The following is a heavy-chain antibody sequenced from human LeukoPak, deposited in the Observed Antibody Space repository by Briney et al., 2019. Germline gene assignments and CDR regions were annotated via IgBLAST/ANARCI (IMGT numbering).Heavy chain of an antibody. CDR2: ISSSSSYI. CDR1: GFTFSSYS. CDR3: ARGGSSFNNWFDP. V-gene: IGHV3-21*01. J-gene: IGHJ5*02. D-gene: IGHD6-13*01. Sequence: GGSLRLSCAASGFTFSSYSMNWVRQAPGKGLEWVSSISSSSSYIYYADSVKGRFTISRDNAKNSLHLQMNSLRAEDTAVYYCARGGSSFNNWFDPWGQGTLVTVSS.